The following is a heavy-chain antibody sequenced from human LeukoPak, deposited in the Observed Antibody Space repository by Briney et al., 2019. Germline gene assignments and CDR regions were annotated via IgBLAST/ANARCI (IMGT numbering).Heavy chain of an antibody. CDR3: ARGGWFGELLFDY. CDR1: GLTFDDYG. V-gene: IGHV3-20*04. Sequence: GGSLRLSCAASGLTFDDYGMSWVRQAPGKGLEWVSGINWNGGSTGYADSVKGRFIISRDNAKNSLYLQMNSLRAEDTALYYCARGGWFGELLFDYWGQGTLVTVSS. J-gene: IGHJ4*02. D-gene: IGHD3-10*01. CDR2: INWNGGST.